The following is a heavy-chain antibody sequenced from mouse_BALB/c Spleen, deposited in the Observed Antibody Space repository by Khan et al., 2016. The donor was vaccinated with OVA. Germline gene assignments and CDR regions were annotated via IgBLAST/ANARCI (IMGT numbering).Heavy chain of an antibody. D-gene: IGHD1-1*01. V-gene: IGHV14-1*02. Sequence: VQLQQSGAELVRPGALVKLSCKASGFNIKDYYIHWVKQRPEQGLEWIGWIDPENGNDIYDPKFQDKARITAYTSSNTAYLQLNSLTSEDTAVAYDANTGDEAGFAYWGEGALVSVAA. CDR3: ANTGDEAGFAY. J-gene: IGHJ3*01. CDR2: IDPENGND. CDR1: GFNIKDYY.